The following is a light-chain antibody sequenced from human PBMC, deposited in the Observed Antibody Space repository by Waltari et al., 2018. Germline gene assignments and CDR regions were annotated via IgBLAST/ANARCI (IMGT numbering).Light chain of an antibody. CDR3: ASWDFSLTVWV. V-gene: IGLV1-47*01. CDR1: RSNIGSHY. CDR2: RDN. J-gene: IGLJ3*02. Sequence: QSVLTQPPSASGTPGQKVTISCSGGRSNIGSHYVNWYQHFPGSAPKLLFYRDNRRHSGVPARFSVSKSGTSASLAITDLRPEDEADYYCASWDFSLTVWVFGGGSRLTVL.